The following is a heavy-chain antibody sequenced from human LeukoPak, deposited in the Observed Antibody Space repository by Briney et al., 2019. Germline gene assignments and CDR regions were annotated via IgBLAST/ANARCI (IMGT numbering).Heavy chain of an antibody. Sequence: GGSLRLSCAASGFTFSDYYMTWVRQAPGKGLEWVSYISPTSSYTIYADSVRGRFTISRDNAKNSLYLQMNSLRAEDTAVYYCARDLLTSDRGQGTLVTVSS. V-gene: IGHV3-11*06. CDR2: ISPTSSYT. CDR1: GFTFSDYY. D-gene: IGHD2-15*01. CDR3: ARDLLTSD. J-gene: IGHJ4*02.